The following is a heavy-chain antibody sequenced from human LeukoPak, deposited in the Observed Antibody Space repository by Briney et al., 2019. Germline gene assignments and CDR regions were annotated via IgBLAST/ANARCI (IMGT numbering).Heavy chain of an antibody. CDR2: MKSNNGHT. V-gene: IGHV1-8*01. D-gene: IGHD7-27*01. CDR3: ARGPPNWGMVGY. Sequence: ASVKVSCKASGYTFTSFDFNWVRQATGQGLEWMGWMKSNNGHTGYAQKFQGRVTMTRDTSISTAYMGLSSLTFEDTAVYYCARGPPNWGMVGYWGQGTLVNVSS. CDR1: GYTFTSFD. J-gene: IGHJ4*02.